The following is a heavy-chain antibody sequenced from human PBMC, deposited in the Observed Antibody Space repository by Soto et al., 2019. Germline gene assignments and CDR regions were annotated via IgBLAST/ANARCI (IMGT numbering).Heavy chain of an antibody. J-gene: IGHJ6*02. CDR1: GFTFSSYG. Sequence: HPGGSLRLSCAASGFTFSSYGMHWVRQAPGKGLEWVAVIWYDGSNKYYADSVKGRFTISRDNSKNTLYLQMNSLRAEDTAVYYCAREARYYDILTGYYRGGRYYYYGMDVWGQGTTVTVSS. CDR3: AREARYYDILTGYYRGGRYYYYGMDV. CDR2: IWYDGSNK. D-gene: IGHD3-9*01. V-gene: IGHV3-33*01.